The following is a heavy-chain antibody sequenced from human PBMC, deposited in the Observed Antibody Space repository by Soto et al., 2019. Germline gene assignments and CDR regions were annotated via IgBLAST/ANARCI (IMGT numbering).Heavy chain of an antibody. Sequence: QVQLVQSGAEVKKPGASVKVSCKASGYTFTSYDINWVRQATGQGLEWMGWINPNSGNTGYAQKFQGRVTMTRNTSISTAYMELSSLRSEDTAVYYCARGDILTGYYQYYYYYMDVWGKGTTVTVSS. J-gene: IGHJ6*03. D-gene: IGHD3-9*01. CDR1: GYTFTSYD. V-gene: IGHV1-8*01. CDR3: ARGDILTGYYQYYYYYMDV. CDR2: INPNSGNT.